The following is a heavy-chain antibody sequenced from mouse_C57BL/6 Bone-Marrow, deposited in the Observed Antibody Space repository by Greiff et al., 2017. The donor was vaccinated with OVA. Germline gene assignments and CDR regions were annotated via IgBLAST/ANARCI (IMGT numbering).Heavy chain of an antibody. J-gene: IGHJ4*01. CDR1: GYTFTDYE. Sequence: QVQLKQSGAELVRPGASVTLSCKASGYTFTDYEMHWVKQTPVHGLEWIGAIDPDTGGTAYNQKFKGKAILTADKSSSTAYMELRSLTSEDAAVYDCTRGYSNYYAMDYWGQGTSVTVSS. CDR3: TRGYSNYYAMDY. CDR2: IDPDTGGT. V-gene: IGHV1-15*01. D-gene: IGHD2-5*01.